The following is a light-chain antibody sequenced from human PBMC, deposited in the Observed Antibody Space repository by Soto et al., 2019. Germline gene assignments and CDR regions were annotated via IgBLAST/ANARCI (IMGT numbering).Light chain of an antibody. CDR1: SSDVGGYNY. V-gene: IGLV2-8*01. Sequence: QSALTQPPSASGSPGQSVTISCTGTSSDVGGYNYASWYQQHPGKAPKLMIYEVSKRPSGVPDRFSGSKSGNTASLTVSGLQAEDEADYYCSSYAGSNNFFGGGTKLTVL. CDR2: EVS. CDR3: SSYAGSNNF. J-gene: IGLJ2*01.